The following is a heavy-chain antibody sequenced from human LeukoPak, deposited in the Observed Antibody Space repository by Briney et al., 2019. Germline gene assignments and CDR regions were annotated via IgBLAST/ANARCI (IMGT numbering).Heavy chain of an antibody. CDR3: ARDGIADIVVVPAAPERDYYYYYMDV. CDR2: IIPNSGGT. D-gene: IGHD2-2*01. Sequence: ASVKVSCKASGYTFTGYYMHWVRQAPGQGLEWMGWIIPNSGGTNYAQKFQGRVTMTRDTSISTAYMELSRLRSDDTAVYYCARDGIADIVVVPAAPERDYYYYYMDVWGKGTTVTVSS. CDR1: GYTFTGYY. J-gene: IGHJ6*03. V-gene: IGHV1-2*02.